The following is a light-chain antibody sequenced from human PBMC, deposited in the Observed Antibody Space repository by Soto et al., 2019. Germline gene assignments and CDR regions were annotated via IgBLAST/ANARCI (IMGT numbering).Light chain of an antibody. V-gene: IGKV1-12*01. CDR1: QGITSW. Sequence: DIQMTQSPSSVSASVGDRVTITCRASQGITSWLAWYQQKPGKVPKLLIYRASNLQSGVPSRFSGSGSGTDFTLTISGLQPADFATYYCQQTTTFPLTFGGGTKVEIK. CDR3: QQTTTFPLT. CDR2: RAS. J-gene: IGKJ4*01.